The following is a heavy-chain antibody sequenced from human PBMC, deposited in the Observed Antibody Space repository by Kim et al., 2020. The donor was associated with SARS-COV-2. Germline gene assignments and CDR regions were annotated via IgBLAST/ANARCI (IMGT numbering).Heavy chain of an antibody. V-gene: IGHV3-23*01. D-gene: IGHD2-8*02. J-gene: IGHJ5*02. CDR2: ISGGVGDT. Sequence: GGSLRLSCAASGFTLSHYAMTWVRQTPEKGLEWVSSISGGVGDTYYADSLKGRFTISRDNSKNTLYLQMNSLRAEDTALYYCAKGGCTGGFCFSMKGLDPWGQGTLVTVSS. CDR1: GFTLSHYA. CDR3: AKGGCTGGFCFSMKGLDP.